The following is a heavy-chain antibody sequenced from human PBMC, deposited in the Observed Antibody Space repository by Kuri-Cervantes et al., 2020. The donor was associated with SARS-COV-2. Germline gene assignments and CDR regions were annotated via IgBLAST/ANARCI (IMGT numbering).Heavy chain of an antibody. D-gene: IGHD3-3*01. Sequence: GESLKISCVASGFTFSSNSMNWVRQAPGKGLEWVSYISGSGFSIYYADSLKGRFTISRDNAKNSLYLQMNSLRAEDTAVYYCARGTLVPYYYDALDVWGQGTTVTVSS. J-gene: IGHJ6*02. V-gene: IGHV3-48*01. CDR3: ARGTLVPYYYDALDV. CDR2: ISGSGFSI. CDR1: GFTFSSNS.